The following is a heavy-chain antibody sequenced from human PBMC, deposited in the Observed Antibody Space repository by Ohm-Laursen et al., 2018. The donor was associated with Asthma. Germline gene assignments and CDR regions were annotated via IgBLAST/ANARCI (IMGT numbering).Heavy chain of an antibody. CDR1: GLPFSNFC. D-gene: IGHD2/OR15-2a*01. CDR2: IYPDGGEE. V-gene: IGHV3-7*05. CDR3: ATNLPYGAENY. J-gene: IGHJ4*02. Sequence: SLRLSCAASGLPFSNFCMSWVRQAPGKGLEWVANIYPDGGEEYYVDSVDGRFTISRDNAKNSLYLQMNSLRAEDTAVYYCATNLPYGAENYWGQGTLVTVSS.